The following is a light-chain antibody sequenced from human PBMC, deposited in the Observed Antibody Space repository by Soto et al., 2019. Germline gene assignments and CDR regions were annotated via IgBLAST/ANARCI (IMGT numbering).Light chain of an antibody. J-gene: IGLJ3*02. CDR2: EVV. V-gene: IGLV2-8*01. Sequence: QSVLTQPPSASGSPGQSVTISCTGTKSDIGVYDFVSWYQQHPGKAPRLIIYEVVQRPSGVPDRFSGSKSGNTASLTVSGLQAADEADYFCKSYGGNWVFGGGTKLTVL. CDR1: KSDIGVYDF. CDR3: KSYGGNWV.